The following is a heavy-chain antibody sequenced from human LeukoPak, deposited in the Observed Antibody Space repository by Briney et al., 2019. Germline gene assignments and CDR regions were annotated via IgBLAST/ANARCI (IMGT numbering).Heavy chain of an antibody. V-gene: IGHV3-30-3*01. CDR3: ARDLLTTVTAVVNY. CDR1: GFTFSSYA. CDR2: ISYDGSNK. Sequence: GGSLRLSCAASGFTFSSYAMHWVRQAPGKGLEWVAVISYDGSNKYYADSAKGRFTISRDNSKNTLYLQMNSLRAEDTAVYYCARDLLTTVTAVVNYWGQGTLVTVSS. J-gene: IGHJ4*02. D-gene: IGHD4-17*01.